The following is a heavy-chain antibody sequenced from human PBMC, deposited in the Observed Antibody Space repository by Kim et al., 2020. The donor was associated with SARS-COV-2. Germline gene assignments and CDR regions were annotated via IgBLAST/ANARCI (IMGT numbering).Heavy chain of an antibody. V-gene: IGHV3-23*01. J-gene: IGHJ4*02. Sequence: GGSLRLSCAASGFTFSCYAMSWVRQAPGKGLEWVSAISCSGGIPSYADSVKGRFTISRDNSKNTLYLQMNSLRAEDTAVYYCAKPSRFLGLYFDYWGQGTLVGVGS. CDR1: GFTFSCYA. D-gene: IGHD1-26*01. CDR2: ISCSGGIP. CDR3: AKPSRFLGLYFDY.